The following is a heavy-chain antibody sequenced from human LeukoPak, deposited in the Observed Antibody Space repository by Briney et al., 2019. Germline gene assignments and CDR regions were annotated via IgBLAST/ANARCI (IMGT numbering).Heavy chain of an antibody. CDR1: GGSISSGSYY. CDR2: IYTSGST. D-gene: IGHD3-3*01. V-gene: IGHV4-61*02. CDR3: AREGGLLRFLEWLSTGFDY. Sequence: SETLSLTCTVSGGSISSGSYYWSWIRQPAGKGLEWIGRIYTSGSTNYNPSLKSRVTISVDTSKNQFSLKLSSVTAADTAVYYCAREGGLLRFLEWLSTGFDYWGQGTLVTVSS. J-gene: IGHJ4*02.